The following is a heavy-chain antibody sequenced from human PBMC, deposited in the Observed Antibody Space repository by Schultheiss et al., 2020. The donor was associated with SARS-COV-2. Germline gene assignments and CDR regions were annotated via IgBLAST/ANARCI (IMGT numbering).Heavy chain of an antibody. CDR2: ISGSGGST. D-gene: IGHD3-22*01. J-gene: IGHJ4*02. CDR1: GFTFSSYS. Sequence: GGSLRLSCAASGFTFSSYSMNWVRQAPGKGLEWVSAISGSGGSTYYADSVKGRFTISRDNAKNSLYLQMNSLRAEDTAVYYCAKGHDLYDSSGYYPKPFDYWGQGTLVTVSS. V-gene: IGHV3-23*01. CDR3: AKGHDLYDSSGYYPKPFDY.